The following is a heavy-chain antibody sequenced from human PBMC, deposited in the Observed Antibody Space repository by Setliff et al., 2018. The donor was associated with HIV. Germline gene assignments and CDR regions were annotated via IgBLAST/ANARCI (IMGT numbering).Heavy chain of an antibody. J-gene: IGHJ3*02. CDR2: ITPLLGTT. CDR3: ARDDSSGYYPSWAFDI. V-gene: IGHV1-69*10. D-gene: IGHD3-22*01. Sequence: SVKVSCKASGGTFSSYGITWVRQAPGQGLEWMGGITPLLGTTNYAQKFQDRVTMTTDTSTSTAYMELTGLRSDDTAAYYCARDDSSGYYPSWAFDIWGQGTMVTVSS. CDR1: GGTFSSYG.